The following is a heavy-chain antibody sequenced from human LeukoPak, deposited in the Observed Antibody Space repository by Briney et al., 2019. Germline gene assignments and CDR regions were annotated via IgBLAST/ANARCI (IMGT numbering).Heavy chain of an antibody. CDR3: ARHVGYSYDAFDI. CDR1: GGSISSYY. V-gene: IGHV4-59*08. Sequence: SETLSLTCTVSGGSISSYYWSWIRQPPGKGLEWIGYIYYSGSTNYNPSLKSRVTISVDTSKNQFSLKLSSVTAADTAVYYCARHVGYSYDAFDIRGQGTMVTVSS. CDR2: IYYSGST. D-gene: IGHD5-18*01. J-gene: IGHJ3*02.